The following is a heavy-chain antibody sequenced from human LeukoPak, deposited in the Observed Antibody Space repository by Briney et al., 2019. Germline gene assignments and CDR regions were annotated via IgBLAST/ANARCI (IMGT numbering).Heavy chain of an antibody. V-gene: IGHV1-46*01. CDR3: ARASGDYYFDY. Sequence: VASVKVSCKASGYTFTSYYMHWVRQAPGQGLEWVGIINPSGGSTNYAQKFQGRVTITADKSTSTAYMELSSLRSEDTAVYYCARASGDYYFDYWGQGTLVTVSS. J-gene: IGHJ4*02. CDR1: GYTFTSYY. D-gene: IGHD4-17*01. CDR2: INPSGGST.